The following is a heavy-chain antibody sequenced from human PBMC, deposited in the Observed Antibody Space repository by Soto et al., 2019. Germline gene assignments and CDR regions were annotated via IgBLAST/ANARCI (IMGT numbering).Heavy chain of an antibody. CDR3: ARRLYYDSSGFEGGGMDV. D-gene: IGHD3-22*01. CDR2: IYYSGST. J-gene: IGHJ6*02. Sequence: ETLSLTCTVSGGSISSYYWGWIRQPPGKGLEWIGSIYYSGSTYYNPSLKSRVTISVDTSKNQFSLKLSSVTAADTAVYYCARRLYYDSSGFEGGGMDVWGQGTTVTVSS. CDR1: GGSISSYY. V-gene: IGHV4-39*01.